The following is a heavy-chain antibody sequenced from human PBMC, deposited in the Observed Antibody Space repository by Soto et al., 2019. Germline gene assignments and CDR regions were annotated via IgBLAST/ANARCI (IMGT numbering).Heavy chain of an antibody. CDR2: IYSGGSA. J-gene: IGHJ4*02. D-gene: IGHD5-18*01. Sequence: EVQLVESGGGLVQPGGSLRLSCAASGFTVSSNYMSWVRQAPGKGLEWVSVIYSGGSAYYADSVKGRFTISRDNSKNTLYLQMNSLRAEDPAVYYCARHGYSYGGGYFEYWGQGTLVTVSS. V-gene: IGHV3-66*04. CDR3: ARHGYSYGGGYFEY. CDR1: GFTVSSNY.